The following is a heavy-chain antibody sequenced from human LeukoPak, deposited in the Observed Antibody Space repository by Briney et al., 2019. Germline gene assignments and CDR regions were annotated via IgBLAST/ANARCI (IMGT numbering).Heavy chain of an antibody. Sequence: SETLSLTCSVSGYSISSGNYWGWIRLPPGKGLQWIGSIYHSGSTYYNPSLKSRVTISVDTSKNQFSLKLSSVTAADTAVYYCAREKVYNWNYVFDYWGQGTLVTVSS. D-gene: IGHD1-7*01. CDR1: GYSISSGNY. CDR3: AREKVYNWNYVFDY. J-gene: IGHJ4*02. CDR2: IYHSGST. V-gene: IGHV4-38-2*02.